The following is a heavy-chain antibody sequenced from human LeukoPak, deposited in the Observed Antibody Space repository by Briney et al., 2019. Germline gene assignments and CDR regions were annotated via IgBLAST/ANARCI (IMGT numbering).Heavy chain of an antibody. Sequence: SETLSLTCAVYGGSFSGYYWSWIRQPPGKGLEWIGYIYHSGSTYYNPSLKSRVTISVDRSKNQFSLKLSSVTAADTAVYYCARGGRYGDVDYWGQGTLVTVSS. CDR1: GGSFSGYY. J-gene: IGHJ4*02. D-gene: IGHD4-17*01. CDR2: IYHSGST. V-gene: IGHV4-34*01. CDR3: ARGGRYGDVDY.